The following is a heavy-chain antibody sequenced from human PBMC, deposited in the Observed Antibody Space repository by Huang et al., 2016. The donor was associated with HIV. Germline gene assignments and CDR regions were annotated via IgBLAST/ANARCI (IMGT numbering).Heavy chain of an antibody. CDR2: NIPIFGTA. Sequence: QVQLVQSGAEVKKPGSSVKVSCKASGGTFSSYAISWVRQAPGQGLEWRGGNIPIFGTANYAQKVQGRVTSNADECTSTAYMELSSLRSEDTAVYYCARGPTGGYYYYFDYWGQGTLVTVSS. CDR3: ARGPTGGYYYYFDY. J-gene: IGHJ4*02. V-gene: IGHV1-69*01. CDR1: GGTFSSYA. D-gene: IGHD3-22*01.